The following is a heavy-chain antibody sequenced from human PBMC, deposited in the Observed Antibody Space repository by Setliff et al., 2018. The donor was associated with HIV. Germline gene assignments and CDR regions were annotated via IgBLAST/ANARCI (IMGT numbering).Heavy chain of an antibody. CDR3: ATVGVVTSNWFDP. CDR2: IKQDGSEK. Sequence: GGSLRLSCAASGFTFSSYWMSWVRQAPGKGLEWVANIKQDGSEKYYVDSVKGRFTISRDNAKNSLYLQMNSLRAEDTAVYYCATVGVVTSNWFDPWGQGTLVTVSS. CDR1: GFTFSSYW. V-gene: IGHV3-7*01. D-gene: IGHD2-21*02. J-gene: IGHJ5*02.